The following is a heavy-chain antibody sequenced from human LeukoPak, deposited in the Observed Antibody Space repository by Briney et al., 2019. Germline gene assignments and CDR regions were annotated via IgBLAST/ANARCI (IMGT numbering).Heavy chain of an antibody. Sequence: PGGSLRLSCAASGFTFRDFGMHWVRQAPGKGLEWVAIISYDGRSNYADFVKGRFTISRDNPKNTVYLQMNSLRAEDTAVYYCVRGGESTWSWGQGTLVTVSS. J-gene: IGHJ5*02. V-gene: IGHV3-30*03. CDR1: GFTFRDFG. CDR3: VRGGESTWS. CDR2: ISYDGRSN. D-gene: IGHD2-15*01.